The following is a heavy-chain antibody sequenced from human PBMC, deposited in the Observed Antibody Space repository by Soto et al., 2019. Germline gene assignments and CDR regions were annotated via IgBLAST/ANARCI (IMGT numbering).Heavy chain of an antibody. D-gene: IGHD6-25*01. J-gene: IGHJ6*02. CDR2: INHSGST. CDR1: GGSFSGYY. V-gene: IGHV4-34*01. CDR3: ARGWQRNYYYYGMDV. Sequence: PSETLSLTCAVYGGSFSGYYWSWIRQPPGKGLEWIGEINHSGSTNYNPSLKSRVTISVDTSKNQFSLKLSSVTAADTAVYYCARGWQRNYYYYGMDVWGQGTTVTVSS.